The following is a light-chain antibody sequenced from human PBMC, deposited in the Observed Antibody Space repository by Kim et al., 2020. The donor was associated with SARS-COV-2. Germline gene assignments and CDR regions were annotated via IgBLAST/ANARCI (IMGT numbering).Light chain of an antibody. CDR3: HQYNNWPYT. CDR2: GTS. J-gene: IGKJ2*01. V-gene: IGKV3-15*01. Sequence: SVCPGARATLSCRVRRSVPSNLAWFQQKPGLAPRLLIYGTSTRATGIPARFGGSGSGTEFTLTISSLQPEDFAVYYCHQYNNWPYTFGPGTKLEI. CDR1: RSVPSN.